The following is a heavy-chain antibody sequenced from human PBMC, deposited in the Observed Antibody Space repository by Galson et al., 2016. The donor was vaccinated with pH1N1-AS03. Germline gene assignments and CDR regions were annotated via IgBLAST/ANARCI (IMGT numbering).Heavy chain of an antibody. CDR1: GLIFSNHG. CDR3: ERAGGY. J-gene: IGHJ4*02. CDR2: ISSDGGST. Sequence: SLRLSCAAPGLIFSNHGMHWARQAPGKGPEFVARISSDGGSTYYADSVKARFTISRDNSKNTLYLQMDSLRVEDTAVYYCERAGGYWGQGTLVTVSS. V-gene: IGHV3-64*02.